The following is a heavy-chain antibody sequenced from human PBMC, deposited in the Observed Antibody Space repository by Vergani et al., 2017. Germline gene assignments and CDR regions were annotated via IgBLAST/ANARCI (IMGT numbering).Heavy chain of an antibody. CDR2: ISGSGGST. Sequence: EVQLLESGGGLVQPGGSLRLSCAASGFTFSSYAMSWVRQAAGKGLEWVSAISGSGGSTYYADSVKGRFTISRDNAKNSLYLQMNSLRADDTAVYYCARVLGWYFDLWGRGTLVTVSS. J-gene: IGHJ2*01. V-gene: IGHV3-23*01. CDR3: ARVLGWYFDL. CDR1: GFTFSSYA.